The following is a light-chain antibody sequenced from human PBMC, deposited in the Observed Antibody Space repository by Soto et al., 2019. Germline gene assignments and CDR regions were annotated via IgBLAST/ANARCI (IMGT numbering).Light chain of an antibody. J-gene: IGKJ1*01. CDR3: QQRSNSPRT. CDR1: QSVSSY. V-gene: IGKV3-11*01. CDR2: DAS. Sequence: EIVLTQSPATLSLSPGERATLSCRASQSVSSYLAWYQQKPGQAPSLLIYDASNRANGIPARFSGSGSGTDFTLTISRLEPEDFAVYYCQQRSNSPRTFGQGTKVEIK.